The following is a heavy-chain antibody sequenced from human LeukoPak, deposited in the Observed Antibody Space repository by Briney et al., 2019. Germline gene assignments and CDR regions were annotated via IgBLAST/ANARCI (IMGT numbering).Heavy chain of an antibody. Sequence: SETLSLTCTVSGYSISSGYYWGWIRQPPGKGLEWIGSIYHSGSTYYNPSLKSRVTISVDTSKNQFSLKLSSVTAADTAVYYCARVEEMATTRQIDYWGQGTLVTVSS. J-gene: IGHJ4*02. CDR3: ARVEEMATTRQIDY. CDR2: IYHSGST. V-gene: IGHV4-38-2*02. CDR1: GYSISSGYY. D-gene: IGHD5-24*01.